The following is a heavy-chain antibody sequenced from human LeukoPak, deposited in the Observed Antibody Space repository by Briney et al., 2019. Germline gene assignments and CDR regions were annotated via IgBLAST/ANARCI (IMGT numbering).Heavy chain of an antibody. CDR3: ARQGGYCSSSSCRIWWFDP. CDR1: GVSISGSTYF. J-gene: IGHJ5*02. D-gene: IGHD2-15*01. Sequence: SETLSLTCTVSGVSISGSTYFWAWIRQPPGKGLEWIGSIYHTESTSYNPSLKSRVTISVDTSKTQFSLKLNSVTAADTAVYYCARQGGYCSSSSCRIWWFDPWGQGTLVTVSS. CDR2: IYHTEST. V-gene: IGHV4-39*01.